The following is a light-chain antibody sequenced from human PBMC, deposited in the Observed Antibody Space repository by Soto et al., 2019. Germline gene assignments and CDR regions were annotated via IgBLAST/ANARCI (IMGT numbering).Light chain of an antibody. CDR2: EAS. J-gene: IGKJ4*01. CDR3: QQCAASPLT. Sequence: ENVLTQSPGTLPASPGDRVTLSCRSSHSVGNNYLAWFQQKPGQAPRLLIDEASRRATGIPDRFSGSGSWTDFTLTISRLEPEDFAVYYCQQCAASPLTFVGGTKVEIK. CDR1: HSVGNNY. V-gene: IGKV3-20*01.